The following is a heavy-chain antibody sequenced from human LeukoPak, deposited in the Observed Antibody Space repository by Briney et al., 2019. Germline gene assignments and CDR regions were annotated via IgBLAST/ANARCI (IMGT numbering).Heavy chain of an antibody. V-gene: IGHV3-21*01. D-gene: IGHD1-26*01. CDR1: GFTFSSYG. J-gene: IGHJ3*02. CDR2: ISSSSSYI. Sequence: GRSLRLSCAASGFTFSSYGMPWVRQAPGKGLEWVSSISSSSSYIYYADSVKGRFTISRDNAKNSLYLQMNSLRAEDTAVYYCAREGQRELLRKAFDIWGQGTMVTVSS. CDR3: AREGQRELLRKAFDI.